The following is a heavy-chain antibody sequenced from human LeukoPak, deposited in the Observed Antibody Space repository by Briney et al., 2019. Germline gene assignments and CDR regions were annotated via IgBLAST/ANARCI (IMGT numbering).Heavy chain of an antibody. CDR1: GFTVSSNY. CDR3: AKGSSSSRPYYFDY. V-gene: IGHV3-23*01. CDR2: ITDSSTST. Sequence: GGSLRLSCAASGFTVSSNYMNWVRQAPGKGLEWVSAITDSSTSTYYADSVKGRFTISRHNSKNTLYLQMNSLRAEDTAVYYCAKGSSSSRPYYFDYWGQGTLVTVSS. D-gene: IGHD6-13*01. J-gene: IGHJ4*02.